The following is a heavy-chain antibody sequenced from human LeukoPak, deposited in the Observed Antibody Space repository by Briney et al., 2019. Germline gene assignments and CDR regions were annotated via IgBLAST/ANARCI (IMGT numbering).Heavy chain of an antibody. J-gene: IGHJ6*02. CDR2: ISAYNGNT. Sequence: GASVKVSCKASGYTFTSYGISWVRQAPGQGLEWMGWISAYNGNTNYAQKLQGRVTMTTDTSTSTAYMELRSLRSDDMAVYYCARDSQYYYDSSGYYYYYYGMDVWGQGTTVTVSS. CDR1: GYTFTSYG. D-gene: IGHD3-22*01. CDR3: ARDSQYYYDSSGYYYYYYGMDV. V-gene: IGHV1-18*03.